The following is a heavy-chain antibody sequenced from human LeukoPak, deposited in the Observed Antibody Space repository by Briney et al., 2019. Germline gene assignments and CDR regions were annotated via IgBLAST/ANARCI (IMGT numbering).Heavy chain of an antibody. Sequence: PGGSLRLSCAASGFTFGSYGMHWVRQAPGKGLEWVAVISDDGSNKYYADSVKGRFTISRDNSKNTLYLQMNSLRAEDTAVYYCAGDTSNWSYFDYWGQGTLVTVSS. CDR2: ISDDGSNK. CDR3: AGDTSNWSYFDY. V-gene: IGHV3-30*03. J-gene: IGHJ4*02. D-gene: IGHD6-13*01. CDR1: GFTFGSYG.